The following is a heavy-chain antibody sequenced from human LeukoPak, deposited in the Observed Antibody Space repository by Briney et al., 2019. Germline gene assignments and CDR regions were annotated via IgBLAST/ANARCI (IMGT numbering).Heavy chain of an antibody. CDR3: ARYCSSTSCYEGYYYGMDV. V-gene: IGHV4-38-2*02. J-gene: IGHJ6*02. D-gene: IGHD2-2*01. Sequence: PSETLSLTCTVSGYSISSGYYWGWIRQPPGKGLEWIGSIYHSGSTYYNPSLKSRVTISVDTSKNQFSLKLSSVTAADTAVYYCARYCSSTSCYEGYYYGMDVWGQGTTVTVSS. CDR1: GYSISSGYY. CDR2: IYHSGST.